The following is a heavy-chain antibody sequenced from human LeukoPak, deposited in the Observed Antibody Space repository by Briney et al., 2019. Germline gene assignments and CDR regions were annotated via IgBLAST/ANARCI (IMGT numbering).Heavy chain of an antibody. CDR3: AKEAQRGFDYSNSLEH. D-gene: IGHD4-11*01. J-gene: IGHJ4*02. Sequence: PGGSLRLSCAASGFTFSHYGMHWVRQAPRKGLEWVAVIWIDGSNQYYADSVKGRFTISRDNFQNTVSLQLNRLRAQHTAIYYCAKEAQRGFDYSNSLEHWGKGALVTASS. V-gene: IGHV3-33*06. CDR2: IWIDGSNQ. CDR1: GFTFSHYG.